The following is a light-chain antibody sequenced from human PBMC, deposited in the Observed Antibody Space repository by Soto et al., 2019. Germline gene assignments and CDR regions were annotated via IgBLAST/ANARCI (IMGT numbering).Light chain of an antibody. CDR3: QQYGSSLWT. CDR2: DAS. V-gene: IGKV3D-20*01. CDR1: QSVSSSY. Sequence: EIVLTQSPATLSLSPGDRATLSCGASQSVSSSYLAWYQQKPGLAPRLLIYDASSRATGIPDRFSGSGSGTDFTLTISRLEPEDFAVYYCQQYGSSLWTFGQGPKVEIK. J-gene: IGKJ1*01.